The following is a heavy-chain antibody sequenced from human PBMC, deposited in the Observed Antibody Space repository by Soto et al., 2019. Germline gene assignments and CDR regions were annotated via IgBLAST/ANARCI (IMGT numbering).Heavy chain of an antibody. J-gene: IGHJ4*01. V-gene: IGHV3-15*07. CDR1: GFTFSNDW. D-gene: IGHD2-2*01. Sequence: GGSLRLSCAASGFTFSNDWNNWVRQAPGKGLEWVGRVKSKNDGGTTDFAAPVKDRFAISRDDSKNMVYLEMNSLQTEDTAIYYCTTDSYITSIIVRFDYWGHGTLVTVSS. CDR2: VKSKNDGGTT. CDR3: TTDSYITSIIVRFDY.